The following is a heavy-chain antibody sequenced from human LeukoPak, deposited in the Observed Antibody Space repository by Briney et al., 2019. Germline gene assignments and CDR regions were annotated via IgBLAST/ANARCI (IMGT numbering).Heavy chain of an antibody. Sequence: GGSLRLSCAASGFTFSNAWMSWVRQAPGKGLEWVGCIKSKTDGGTTDYAAPVKGRFTISRDDSKNTLYLQMNSLKTEDTAVYYCTTGWASTDWEYYYDSSGYYYWGQGTLVTVSS. J-gene: IGHJ4*02. D-gene: IGHD3-22*01. V-gene: IGHV3-15*01. CDR3: TTGWASTDWEYYYDSSGYYY. CDR1: GFTFSNAW. CDR2: IKSKTDGGTT.